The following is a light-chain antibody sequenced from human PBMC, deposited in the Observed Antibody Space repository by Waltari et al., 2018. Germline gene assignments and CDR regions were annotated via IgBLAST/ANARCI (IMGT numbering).Light chain of an antibody. CDR1: SSDVGSYDL. CDR3: CSYAGSNNLV. J-gene: IGLJ2*01. CDR2: EVS. V-gene: IGLV2-23*02. Sequence: QSALTQPASVSGSPGQSITISCTGTSSDVGSYDLVSWYQHHPGKAPKLMIYEVSQRPSGVSNRFSGSKSGNTASLTISGLQAEDEADYYCCSYAGSNNLVFGGGTKLTVL.